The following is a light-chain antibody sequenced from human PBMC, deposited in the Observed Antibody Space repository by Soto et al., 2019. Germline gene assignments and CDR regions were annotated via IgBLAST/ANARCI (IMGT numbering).Light chain of an antibody. CDR3: QQFNSYPQT. V-gene: IGKV1-13*02. CDR1: QGISSA. Sequence: AIPLTQSPSSLSASVGDRVTITCRASQGISSALAWYQLKPGKAPKLLIYDASSLESGVPSRFSGSGSGTDFTLTISSLQPEDFATYYCQQFNSYPQTFGQGTKLEIK. J-gene: IGKJ2*01. CDR2: DAS.